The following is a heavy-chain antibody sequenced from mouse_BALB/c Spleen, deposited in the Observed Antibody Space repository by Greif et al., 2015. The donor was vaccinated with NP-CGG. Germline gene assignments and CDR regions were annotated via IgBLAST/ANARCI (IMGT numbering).Heavy chain of an antibody. CDR2: IDPANGNT. CDR1: GFNIKDTY. J-gene: IGHJ2*01. CDR3: ARRYYYGSSYDY. D-gene: IGHD1-1*01. V-gene: IGHV14-3*02. Sequence: EVKLMESGAELVKPGASVKLSCTASGFNIKDTYMHWVKQRPEQGLEWIGRIDPANGNTKYDPKFQGKATITADTSSNTAYLQLSSLTSEDTAVYYCARRYYYGSSYDYWGQGTTLTVSS.